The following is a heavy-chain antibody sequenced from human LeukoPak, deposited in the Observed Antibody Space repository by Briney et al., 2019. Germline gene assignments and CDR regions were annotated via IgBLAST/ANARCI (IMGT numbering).Heavy chain of an antibody. D-gene: IGHD2-21*02. CDR2: INQDGSET. CDR3: ARWAGRCGGDCQSEDP. V-gene: IGHV3-7*01. Sequence: GGSLRLSCVGSGFTFSTSLMHWVRQAPGKGPEYVAYINQDGSETNYVDSVKGRFTISRDNTRNSLFLQMYSLRDEDTAIYYCARWAGRCGGDCQSEDPWGLGTLVIVSS. J-gene: IGHJ5*02. CDR1: GFTFSTSL.